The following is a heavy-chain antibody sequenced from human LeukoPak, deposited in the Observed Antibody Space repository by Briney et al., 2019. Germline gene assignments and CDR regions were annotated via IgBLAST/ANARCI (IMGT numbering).Heavy chain of an antibody. CDR3: ARGSIAAAATPFDY. D-gene: IGHD6-13*01. CDR2: ISAYNGNT. J-gene: IGHJ4*02. V-gene: IGHV1-18*01. Sequence: ASVKVSCKASGYTFTSYGISWVRQAPGQGLEWMGWISAYNGNTNYAQKLQGRVTMTTDTSTSTAYMELRSLGSDDTAVYYCARGSIAAAATPFDYWGQGTLVTVSS. CDR1: GYTFTSYG.